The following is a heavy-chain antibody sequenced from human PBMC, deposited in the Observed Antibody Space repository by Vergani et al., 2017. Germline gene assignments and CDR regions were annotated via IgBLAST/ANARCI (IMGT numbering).Heavy chain of an antibody. CDR1: GFIVSSNY. J-gene: IGHJ4*02. Sequence: EAQLVESGGGLVQPGGSLRLSCAASGFIVSSNYMSWVRQAPGKGLEWVSLIDSDGSTYYADSVKGRFTISRDISKNTLYLQMNSLRAEDTAVYYCARAPSSGWFYYFDYWGQGTLVTVSS. CDR3: ARAPSSGWFYYFDY. CDR2: IDSDGST. D-gene: IGHD6-19*01. V-gene: IGHV3-66*02.